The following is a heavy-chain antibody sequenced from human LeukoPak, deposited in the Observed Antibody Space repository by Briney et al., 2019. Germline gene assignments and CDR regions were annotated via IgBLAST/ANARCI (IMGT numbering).Heavy chain of an antibody. Sequence: GGSLRLPCSASGFTSSSYVIHWFRQPPGKGLEYVSGISSNGGSTYNAASVKGRFTISRDNSKNTVYLQMSSLRAEDTALYYCVKRTGLYFDYWGQGTLVTVSS. CDR2: ISSNGGST. CDR1: GFTSSSYV. CDR3: VKRTGLYFDY. D-gene: IGHD1-1*01. V-gene: IGHV3-64D*09. J-gene: IGHJ4*02.